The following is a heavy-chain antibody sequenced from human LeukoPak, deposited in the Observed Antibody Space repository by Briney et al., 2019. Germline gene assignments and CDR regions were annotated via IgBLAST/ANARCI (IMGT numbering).Heavy chain of an antibody. CDR3: ARTMFGGNSDAFDI. J-gene: IGHJ3*02. CDR2: IYPGDSDT. Sequence: GEPLKISCKGSGFSFTSYWVGWVRQMPGKGLEWMGIIYPGDSDTRYSPSFQGQVTISADKSISTAYPQWSSLKASDTAMYYCARTMFGGNSDAFDIWGQGTMVTVSS. D-gene: IGHD4-23*01. V-gene: IGHV5-51*01. CDR1: GFSFTSYW.